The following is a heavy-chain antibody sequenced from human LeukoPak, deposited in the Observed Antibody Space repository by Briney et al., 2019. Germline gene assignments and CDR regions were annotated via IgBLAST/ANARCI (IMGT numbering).Heavy chain of an antibody. CDR2: TIPIFGTA. CDR1: GGTFSSYA. J-gene: IGHJ4*02. CDR3: ARAGEVRTIFGVSWVY. V-gene: IGHV1-69*13. Sequence: SVKVFCKASGGTFSSYAISWVRQAPGQGLEWMGGTIPIFGTANYAQKFQGRVTITADESTSTAYMELSSLRSEDTAVYYCARAGEVRTIFGVSWVYWGQGTLVTVSS. D-gene: IGHD3-3*01.